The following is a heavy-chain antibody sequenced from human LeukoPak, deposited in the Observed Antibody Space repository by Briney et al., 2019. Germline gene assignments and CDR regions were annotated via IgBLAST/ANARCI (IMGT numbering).Heavy chain of an antibody. CDR1: GGTFSSYA. J-gene: IGHJ4*02. D-gene: IGHD4-11*01. CDR3: ARDSPLNDYSNFPDSY. V-gene: IGHV1-69*13. CDR2: IIPIFGTA. Sequence: SVKVSCKASGGTFSSYAISWVRQAPGQGLEWMGGIIPIFGTANYAQKFQGRVTITADESTSTAYMELSSLRSDDTAVYYCARDSPLNDYSNFPDSYWGQGTLVTVSS.